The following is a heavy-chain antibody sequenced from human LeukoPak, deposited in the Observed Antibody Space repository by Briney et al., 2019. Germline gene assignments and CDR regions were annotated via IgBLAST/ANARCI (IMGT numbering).Heavy chain of an antibody. J-gene: IGHJ4*02. D-gene: IGHD6-19*01. CDR2: INPNSGGT. CDR3: ARARYSSGWYYFDY. Sequence: ASVKVSCKASGYTFTGYYMHWVRQAPGQGLEWMGWINPNSGGTNYAQKFQGRVTMTRDTSISTAYMELSRLRSDDTAVCYCARARYSSGWYYFDYWGQGTLVTVSS. V-gene: IGHV1-2*02. CDR1: GYTFTGYY.